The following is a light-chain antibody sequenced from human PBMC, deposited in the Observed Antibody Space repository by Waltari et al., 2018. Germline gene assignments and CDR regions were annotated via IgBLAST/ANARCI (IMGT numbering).Light chain of an antibody. Sequence: QSVLTQAPSASGTPGQRVTISCSGSPSDIGSNSVNWYQQLPGTAPKLRTYVTNQRPSGGPARCSGSKSGTSASRAISGLQSDDEANYYCETWDDRLSGPVFGGGTKLTVL. CDR3: ETWDDRLSGPV. V-gene: IGLV1-44*01. CDR1: PSDIGSNS. CDR2: VTN. J-gene: IGLJ2*01.